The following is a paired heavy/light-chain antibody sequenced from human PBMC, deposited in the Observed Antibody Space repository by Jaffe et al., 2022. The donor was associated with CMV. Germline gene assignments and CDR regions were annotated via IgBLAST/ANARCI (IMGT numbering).Light chain of an antibody. CDR1: QTVLYTSNNKNY. J-gene: IGKJ5*01. CDR3: QQYYTPPRT. Sequence: IVMTQSPDSLAVSLGERATINCKSSQTVLYTSNNKNYLAWYQQKPGQPPRLLIYWASTRESGVPDRFSGSGSGTDFSLTISSLQAEDVAVYYCQQYYTPPRTFGQGTRLEIK. V-gene: IGKV4-1*01. CDR2: WAS.
Heavy chain of an antibody. CDR2: IHQDGTEK. D-gene: IGHD6-25*01. V-gene: IGHV3-7*01. CDR3: ATDHRSGTWATDN. J-gene: IGHJ4*02. CDR1: GFTFSDSW. Sequence: EVHLAESGGGLVQPGGSLRLSCAASGFTFSDSWMSWVRQTPGKGLEWVADIHQDGTEKNYVDSVKGRFTISRDNAKNSLYLQMNSLRADDTAVYYCATDHRSGTWATDNWGQGTLVTVSS.